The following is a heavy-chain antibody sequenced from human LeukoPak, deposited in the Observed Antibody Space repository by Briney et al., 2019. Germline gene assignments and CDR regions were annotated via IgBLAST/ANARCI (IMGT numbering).Heavy chain of an antibody. CDR1: GGSVSSGNYY. Sequence: PSGTLSLTCSVSGGSVSSGNYYWNWIRQPPGKGLEWIGYIDYSGSTNYNSSLKSRVTISIDTSKNQFSLKLSSVTAADTAVYYCARPYYGGKENWYFDLWGRGTLVTVSS. J-gene: IGHJ2*01. V-gene: IGHV4-61*01. CDR3: ARPYYGGKENWYFDL. CDR2: IDYSGST. D-gene: IGHD4-23*01.